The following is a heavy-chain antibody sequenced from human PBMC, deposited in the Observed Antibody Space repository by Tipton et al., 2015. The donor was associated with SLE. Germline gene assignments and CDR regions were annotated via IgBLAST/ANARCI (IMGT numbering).Heavy chain of an antibody. V-gene: IGHV4-31*03. CDR2: IYDSKST. J-gene: IGHJ6*02. D-gene: IGHD4-23*01. CDR1: GGSIRSSRHF. Sequence: TLSLTCTVSGGSIRSSRHFWGWIRQHPGKGLEWIGYIYDSKSTYYNPSLKSRLTMSADTSKNQISLKLSSVSAADTAVYYCARHGMVNYYYYGMDVWGQGTTVTVSS. CDR3: ARHGMVNYYYYGMDV.